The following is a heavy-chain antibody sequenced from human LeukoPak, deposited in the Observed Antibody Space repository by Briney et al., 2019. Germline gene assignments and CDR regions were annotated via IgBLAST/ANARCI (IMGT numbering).Heavy chain of an antibody. V-gene: IGHV4-61*02. CDR3: ARALCINGICEWFDP. CDR2: VQTSGGT. CDR1: GASISSGIYF. J-gene: IGHJ5*02. Sequence: SETLSLTCTVSGASISSGIYFWSWIRQPAGKGLEWIGRVQTSGGTNYNPSLESRVTISIDTSKNQFSRTRRSVTAADTAVYYCARALCINGICEWFDPWGQGTLVTVSS. D-gene: IGHD2-8*01.